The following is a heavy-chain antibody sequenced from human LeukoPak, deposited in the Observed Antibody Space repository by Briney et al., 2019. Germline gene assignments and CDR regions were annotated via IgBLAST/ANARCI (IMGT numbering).Heavy chain of an antibody. D-gene: IGHD2/OR15-2a*01. CDR2: IKEDGSEK. Sequence: GGSLRLSCAASGFTFSSYSMNWVRQAPGKGLEWVANIKEDGSEKYYVDSVKGRFTISRDNAKNSLYLQMSSLRAEDTAVYYCATNYFTNWGQGTLVTVSS. J-gene: IGHJ4*02. CDR3: ATNYFTN. CDR1: GFTFSSYS. V-gene: IGHV3-7*01.